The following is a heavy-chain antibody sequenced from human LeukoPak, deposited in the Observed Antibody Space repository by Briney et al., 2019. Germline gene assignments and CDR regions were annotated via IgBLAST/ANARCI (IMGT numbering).Heavy chain of an antibody. CDR2: ISGSGGST. J-gene: IGHJ4*02. D-gene: IGHD4-17*01. CDR1: GFTFSSYA. V-gene: IGHV3-23*01. CDR3: AKEVHDYGDPEVHWDY. Sequence: GGSLRLSCAASGFTFSSYAMSWVRQAPGKGLEWVSAISGSGGSTYYADSVKGRFTISRDNSKNTLYLQMNSLRAEDTAVYYCAKEVHDYGDPEVHWDYWGQGTLVTVSS.